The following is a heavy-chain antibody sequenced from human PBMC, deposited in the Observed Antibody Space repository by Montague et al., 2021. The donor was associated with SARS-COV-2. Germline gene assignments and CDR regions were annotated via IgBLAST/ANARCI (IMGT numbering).Heavy chain of an antibody. V-gene: IGHV3-74*01. CDR3: ARGAGGWLQGGYYGMDV. D-gene: IGHD5-24*01. CDR1: GFTFSSYW. CDR2: INSDVNST. J-gene: IGHJ6*02. Sequence: SLRLSCAAPGFTFSSYWMHWVRQAPGKGLVWVSRINSDVNSTSXXXSXXXRFXISRDNAKNTLYLQMNSLRAEDTAVYYCARGAGGWLQGGYYGMDVWGQGTTVTVSS.